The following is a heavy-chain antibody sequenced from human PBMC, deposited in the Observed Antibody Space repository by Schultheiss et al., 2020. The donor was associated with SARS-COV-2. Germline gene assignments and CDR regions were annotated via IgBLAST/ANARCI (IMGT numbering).Heavy chain of an antibody. J-gene: IGHJ5*02. D-gene: IGHD3-10*01. Sequence: SETLSLTCAVSGYSISSGYYWGWSRQPPGEGLEGSGSIYHSGSTYYNPSLKSRITISVDTSKYQFSLKLGSATAADTAVYYCASDSLDYGSASYYNALPKYYWFDPWGQGTMVTVSS. CDR2: IYHSGST. CDR3: ASDSLDYGSASYYNALPKYYWFDP. V-gene: IGHV4-38-2*01. CDR1: GYSISSGYY.